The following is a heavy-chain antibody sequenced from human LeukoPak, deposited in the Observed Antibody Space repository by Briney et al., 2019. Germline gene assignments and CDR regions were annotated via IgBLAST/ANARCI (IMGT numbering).Heavy chain of an antibody. CDR2: IYYSGST. CDR3: ARGEYYDFWSGYYGFDY. D-gene: IGHD3-3*01. V-gene: IGHV4-59*01. Sequence: SETLSLTCTVSGGPISSYYWSWIRQPPGEGLEWIGYIYYSGSTKYNPSLKSRVTISVDTSKNQFSLKLSSVTAADTAVYYCARGEYYDFWSGYYGFDYWGQGTLVTVSS. J-gene: IGHJ4*02. CDR1: GGPISSYY.